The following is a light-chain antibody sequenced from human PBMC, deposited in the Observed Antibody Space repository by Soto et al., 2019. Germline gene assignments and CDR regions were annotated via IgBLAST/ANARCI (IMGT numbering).Light chain of an antibody. CDR2: SSN. Sequence: QSVLTQPPSASGTPGQRVTISCSGSTSNIGSHTLNWYQHLPGTAPKLLIYSSNQRPSGVPDRFSGSKSGTSASLAISGLQSEDEADYYCAAWDDSLNGVVFGGGTQLTVL. CDR3: AAWDDSLNGVV. V-gene: IGLV1-44*01. J-gene: IGLJ2*01. CDR1: TSNIGSHT.